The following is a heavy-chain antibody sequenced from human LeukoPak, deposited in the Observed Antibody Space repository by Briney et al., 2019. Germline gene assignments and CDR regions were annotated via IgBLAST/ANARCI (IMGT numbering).Heavy chain of an antibody. Sequence: ASVKVSCKASGYTFTRYYMHWVRQAPGQGLEWMGIINPSGDNTSYAQKFQGRVTMTRDTSTSTVYMELSSLRSEDTAVYYCARSGRIAAAGTGYFDYWGQGTLVTVSS. D-gene: IGHD6-13*01. CDR1: GYTFTRYY. CDR2: INPSGDNT. V-gene: IGHV1-46*01. CDR3: ARSGRIAAAGTGYFDY. J-gene: IGHJ4*02.